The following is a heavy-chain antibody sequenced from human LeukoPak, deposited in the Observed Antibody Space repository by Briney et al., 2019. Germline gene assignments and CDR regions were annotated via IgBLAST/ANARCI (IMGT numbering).Heavy chain of an antibody. V-gene: IGHV3-21*01. Sequence: GGSLRLSCAASGFTFSSYSMNWVRQAPGKGLEWVSPISSSSSYIYYADSVKGRFTISRDNAKNSLYLQMNSLRAEDTAVYYCASQYSYGYSPSFDYWGQGTLVTVSS. CDR3: ASQYSYGYSPSFDY. CDR1: GFTFSSYS. CDR2: ISSSSSYI. J-gene: IGHJ4*02. D-gene: IGHD5-18*01.